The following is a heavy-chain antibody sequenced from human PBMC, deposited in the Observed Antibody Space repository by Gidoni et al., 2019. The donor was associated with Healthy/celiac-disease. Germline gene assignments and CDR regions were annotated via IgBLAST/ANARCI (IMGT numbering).Heavy chain of an antibody. D-gene: IGHD4-17*01. Sequence: QVQLQESGPGLVKPSETLSLTCAVSGYSISSGYYWGWIRQPPGKGLEWIGSIYHSGSTYYNPSLKSRVTISVDTSKNQFSLKLSSVTAADTAVYYCAGPQTTVVTVWGQGTLVTVSS. V-gene: IGHV4-38-2*01. CDR2: IYHSGST. J-gene: IGHJ4*02. CDR1: GYSISSGYY. CDR3: AGPQTTVVTV.